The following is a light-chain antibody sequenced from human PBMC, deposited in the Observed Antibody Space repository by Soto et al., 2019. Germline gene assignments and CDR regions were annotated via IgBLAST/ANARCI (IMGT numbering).Light chain of an antibody. CDR1: RSNIGSNT. V-gene: IGLV1-44*01. CDR2: SNS. J-gene: IGLJ2*01. CDR3: ATWDDSLNGPV. Sequence: QSALIQPPSASGTPGQRVTISCSGGRSNIGSNTVNWYQQFPGTAPKLLIYSNSQRPSGVPDRFSGSKSGTSASLAISGLQSEDEADYYCATWDDSLNGPVFGGGTKLTVL.